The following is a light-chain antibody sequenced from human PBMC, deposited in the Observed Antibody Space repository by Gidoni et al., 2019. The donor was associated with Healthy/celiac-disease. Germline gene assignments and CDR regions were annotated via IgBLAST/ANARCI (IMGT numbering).Light chain of an antibody. V-gene: IGKV3-20*01. CDR2: GAS. J-gene: IGKJ1*01. CDR3: KQYGSSPKT. CDR1: QSVSSSY. Sequence: EIVLTQSPGTLSLSPGERATLSCRASQSVSSSYLAWYQQKPGQAPRLLIYGASSRATGIPDRFSGSGSGTDFTLTISRLEPEDFAVYYGKQYGSSPKTFGKGTKVEIK.